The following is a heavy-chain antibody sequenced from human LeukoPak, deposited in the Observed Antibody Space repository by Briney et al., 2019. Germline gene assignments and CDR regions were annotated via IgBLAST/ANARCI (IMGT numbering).Heavy chain of an antibody. V-gene: IGHV1-8*01. D-gene: IGHD2-21*02. CDR1: GYTFTSYG. CDR2: MNPNSGNT. CDR3: ARGRNIVVVTAMGY. J-gene: IGHJ4*02. Sequence: ASVKVSCKASGYTFTSYGINWVRQATGQGLEWMGWMNPNSGNTSYAQKFQGRVTMTRNTSISTAYMELSSLRSEDTAVYYCARGRNIVVVTAMGYWGQGTLVTVSS.